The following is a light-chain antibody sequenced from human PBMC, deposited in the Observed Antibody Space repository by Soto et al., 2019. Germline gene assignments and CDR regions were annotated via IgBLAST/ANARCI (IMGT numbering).Light chain of an antibody. CDR2: KAS. J-gene: IGKJ3*01. Sequence: DVQLTQSPSILSASVGDRVTITCRAREDISRWLAWYQQKPGKAPKLLIYKASTLESGVPSRFSDSGSGTEFTLTISSLQPDDSATYHCKQHNRRLSFGPGTKVEIK. CDR1: EDISRW. V-gene: IGKV1-5*03. CDR3: KQHNRRLS.